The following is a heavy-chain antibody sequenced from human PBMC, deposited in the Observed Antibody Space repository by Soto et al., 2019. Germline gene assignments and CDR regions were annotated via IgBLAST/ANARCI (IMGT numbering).Heavy chain of an antibody. D-gene: IGHD6-6*01. Sequence: ASVKVSCKASGYTFTSYGISWVRQAPGQGLEWMGWISAYNGNTNYAQKLQGRVTMTTDTSTSTAYMELRSLRSDDTAVYYCARDKVPSSIAARDNWFDPWGQGTLVTVS. CDR1: GYTFTSYG. CDR2: ISAYNGNT. V-gene: IGHV1-18*01. J-gene: IGHJ5*02. CDR3: ARDKVPSSIAARDNWFDP.